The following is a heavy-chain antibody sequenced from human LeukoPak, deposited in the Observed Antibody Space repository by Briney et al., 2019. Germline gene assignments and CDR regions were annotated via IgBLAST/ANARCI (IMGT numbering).Heavy chain of an antibody. V-gene: IGHV4-4*07. CDR2: IYTSGST. Sequence: PSETLSLTCTVSGGSISSYYWSWIRQPPGKGLEWIGRIYTSGSTNYNPSLKSRVTMSVDTSKNQFSLKLSSVTAADTAVYYCARDHCSGGSCYFPLDYWGQGTLVTVSS. CDR1: GGSISSYY. D-gene: IGHD2-15*01. J-gene: IGHJ4*02. CDR3: ARDHCSGGSCYFPLDY.